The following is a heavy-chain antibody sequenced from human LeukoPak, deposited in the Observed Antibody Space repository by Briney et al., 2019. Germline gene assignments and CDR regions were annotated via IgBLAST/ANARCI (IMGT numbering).Heavy chain of an antibody. CDR2: IYHSGST. Sequence: SETLSLTCAVSGYSISSGYYWGWIRQPPGKGLEWIGSIYHSGSTYYNPSLKSRDTISVDTSKNQFSLKLSSVTAADTAVYYCARHRGAQLRYFDWLSWFDPWGQGTLVTVSS. D-gene: IGHD3-9*01. V-gene: IGHV4-38-2*01. J-gene: IGHJ5*02. CDR3: ARHRGAQLRYFDWLSWFDP. CDR1: GYSISSGYY.